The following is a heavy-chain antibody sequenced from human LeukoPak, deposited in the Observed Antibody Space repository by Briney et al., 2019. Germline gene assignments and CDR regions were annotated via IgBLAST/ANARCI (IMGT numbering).Heavy chain of an antibody. CDR3: AKVMNYYDSSGYYGSAYFDY. CDR1: GFTFSSYA. V-gene: IGHV3-23*01. Sequence: GGSLRLSCAASGFTFSSYAMSWVRQAPGKGLEWVSAISGSCGSTYYADSVKGRFTISRDNSKNTLYLQMNSLRAEDTAVYYCAKVMNYYDSSGYYGSAYFDYWGQGTLVTVSS. D-gene: IGHD3-22*01. CDR2: ISGSCGST. J-gene: IGHJ4*02.